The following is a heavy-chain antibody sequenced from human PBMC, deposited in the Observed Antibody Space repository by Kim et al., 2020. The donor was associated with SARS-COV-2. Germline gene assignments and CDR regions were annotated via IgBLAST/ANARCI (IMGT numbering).Heavy chain of an antibody. D-gene: IGHD3-3*01. CDR2: ISYDGSNK. CDR3: APGLSRRPDYDFWSGPTKNWFDP. Sequence: GGSLRLSCAASGFTFSSYGMHWVRQAPGKGLEWVAVISYDGSNKYYADSVKGRFTISRDNSKNTLYLQMNSLRAEDTAVYYCAPGLSRRPDYDFWSGPTKNWFDPWGQGTLVTVSS. CDR1: GFTFSSYG. V-gene: IGHV3-30*03. J-gene: IGHJ5*02.